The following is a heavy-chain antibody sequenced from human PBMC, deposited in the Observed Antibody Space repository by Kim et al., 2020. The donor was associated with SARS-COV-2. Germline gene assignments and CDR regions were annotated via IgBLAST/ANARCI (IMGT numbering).Heavy chain of an antibody. CDR3: ARGFGAGSHRIDY. V-gene: IGHV3-48*02. D-gene: IGHD3-10*01. CDR2: ISSSYTTI. Sequence: GGSLRLSCAASGFDFSSWSMSWARQAPGKGLERISYISSSYTTIHYADSVKGRFTISRDNAKNSLYLQMNSLRDEDTAVYYCARGFGAGSHRIDYWGQGTLVTVSS. J-gene: IGHJ4*02. CDR1: GFDFSSWS.